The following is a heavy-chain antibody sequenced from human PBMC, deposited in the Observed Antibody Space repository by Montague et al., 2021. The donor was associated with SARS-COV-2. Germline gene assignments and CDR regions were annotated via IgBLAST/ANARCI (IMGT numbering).Heavy chain of an antibody. Sequence: PALVKPTQTLTLTCTFSGFSLSTSGMCVSWIRQPPGKALEWLTLIDLDDDKYYSTSLKTRLTISKDTSKNQVVLTMTNMDPVDTATYYCARSYGTTVVTRAFDYWGQGTLVTVSS. D-gene: IGHD4-23*01. J-gene: IGHJ4*02. CDR3: ARSYGTTVVTRAFDY. V-gene: IGHV2-70*01. CDR2: IDLDDDK. CDR1: GFSLSTSGMC.